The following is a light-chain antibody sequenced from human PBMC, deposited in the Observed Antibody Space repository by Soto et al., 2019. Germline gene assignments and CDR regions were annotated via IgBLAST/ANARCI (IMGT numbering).Light chain of an antibody. CDR2: AAS. V-gene: IGKV1-39*01. CDR1: QSISNY. J-gene: IGKJ4*01. Sequence: GDRVTITCRASQSISNYLNWYQHKPGKVPKLLIYAASSLQSGVPTRFSGSGSGTDFTLTINSLQPEDIITYYCQHSYGSPLTFGGGTKIEIQ. CDR3: QHSYGSPLT.